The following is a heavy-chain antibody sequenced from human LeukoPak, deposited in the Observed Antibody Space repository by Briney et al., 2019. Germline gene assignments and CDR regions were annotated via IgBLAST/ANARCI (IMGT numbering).Heavy chain of an antibody. D-gene: IGHD2-2*01. Sequence: GGSLRLSCAASGFTFSNAWMSWVRQAPGKGLEWVSVISDSGGSTYYTDSVKGRFTISRDNSKNTLYLQMNSLRVEDTALYYCAKDRCGSTSCYFDYWGQGTLVTVSS. J-gene: IGHJ4*02. CDR1: GFTFSNAW. CDR3: AKDRCGSTSCYFDY. V-gene: IGHV3-23*01. CDR2: ISDSGGST.